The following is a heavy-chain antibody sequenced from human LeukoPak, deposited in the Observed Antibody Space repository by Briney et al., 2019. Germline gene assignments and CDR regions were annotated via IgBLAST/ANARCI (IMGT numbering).Heavy chain of an antibody. J-gene: IGHJ4*02. CDR2: IYYSGST. V-gene: IGHV4-30-4*01. CDR1: GGSISSGDYY. Sequence: SQTLSLTCTVSGGSISSGDYYWSWIRQPPGKGLEWIGYIYYSGSTYYNPSLRSRVTISVDTSKNQFSLKLSSVTAADTAVYYCARSIQLWLFDYWGQGTLVTVSS. CDR3: ARSIQLWLFDY. D-gene: IGHD5-18*01.